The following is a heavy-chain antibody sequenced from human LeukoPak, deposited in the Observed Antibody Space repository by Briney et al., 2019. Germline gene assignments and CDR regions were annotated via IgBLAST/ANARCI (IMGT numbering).Heavy chain of an antibody. J-gene: IGHJ5*02. CDR3: ARSGELLWFGAQGWFDP. V-gene: IGHV4-39*01. D-gene: IGHD3-10*01. CDR1: GGSISSSSYY. CDR2: IYYSGST. Sequence: PSETLSLTCTVSGGSISSSSYYWGWIRQPPGKGLEWIGSIYYSGSTYYNPSLKSRVTISVDTSKNQFSLKLSSVTAADTAVYYCARSGELLWFGAQGWFDPWGQGTLVTVSS.